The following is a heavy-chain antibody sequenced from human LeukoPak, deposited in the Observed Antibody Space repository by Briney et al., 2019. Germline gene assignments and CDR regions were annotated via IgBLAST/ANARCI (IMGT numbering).Heavy chain of an antibody. J-gene: IGHJ6*02. CDR3: ASRIRAQKWFGELFAERYYYGMDV. CDR1: GDSVSSNSAA. D-gene: IGHD3-10*01. Sequence: SQTLSFTCAISGDSVSSNSAAWNWIRQSPSRGLEWLGRTYYRSNWYNDYAVSVKSRITINPDTSKNQFSLQLNSVTPEDTAVYYCASRIRAQKWFGELFAERYYYGMDVWGQGTTVTVSS. V-gene: IGHV6-1*01. CDR2: TYYRSNWYN.